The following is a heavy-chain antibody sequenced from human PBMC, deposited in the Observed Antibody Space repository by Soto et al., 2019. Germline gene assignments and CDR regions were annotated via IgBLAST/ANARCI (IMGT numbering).Heavy chain of an antibody. V-gene: IGHV3-53*01. CDR3: AILSN. Sequence: GGSLRLSCAASGFTVSSNYMNWVRQAPGKGLEWLSIIYSDGTTYYADSVKGRFPISRDNFKNTLYLQMNNLRAEDTAVYYCAILSNWGQGTLVTVSS. J-gene: IGHJ4*02. CDR2: IYSDGTT. CDR1: GFTVSSNY. D-gene: IGHD6-6*01.